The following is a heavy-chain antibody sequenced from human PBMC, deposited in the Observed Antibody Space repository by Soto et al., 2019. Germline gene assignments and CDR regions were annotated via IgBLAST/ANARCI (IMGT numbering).Heavy chain of an antibody. CDR1: GGTFNNYA. D-gene: IGHD3-16*02. V-gene: IGHV1-69*01. CDR2: IIPIFDSP. CDR3: ARSIGSGGVIGGVYY. J-gene: IGHJ4*02. Sequence: QVQLVQSGVEVKKPGSAVKVSCKASGGTFNNYAMNWVRQAPGQGLEWMGGIIPIFDSPTYAQKFQGRLTITVDYSTSTAYMELSSLRYEDTAVYYCARSIGSGGVIGGVYYWGQGTLVTVSS.